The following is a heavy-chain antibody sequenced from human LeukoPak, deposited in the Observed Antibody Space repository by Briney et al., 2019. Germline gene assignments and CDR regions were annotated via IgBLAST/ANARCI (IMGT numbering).Heavy chain of an antibody. D-gene: IGHD1-26*01. V-gene: IGHV3-23*01. J-gene: IGHJ4*02. CDR2: ISGSGGRT. CDR3: ALVGAKRGGSY. CDR1: GFTFSSYA. Sequence: GSLMLSCAASGFTFSSYAMSWGRQAPGKGLEWVSAISGSGGRTYYADSVKGRFTISRDNSKPTLYLQMNSLRAEDTAVYYCALVGAKRGGSYWGQGTLVTVSS.